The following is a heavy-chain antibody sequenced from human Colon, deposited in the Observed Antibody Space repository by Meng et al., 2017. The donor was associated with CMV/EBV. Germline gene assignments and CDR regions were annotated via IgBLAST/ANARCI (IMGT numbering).Heavy chain of an antibody. D-gene: IGHD3-10*01. CDR3: TRGNTALWDSDS. Sequence: SETLSLTCTVPGASVNTDNYYWSWIRQPPGKGLEFIGYVYYSGATNYNPFFKSRVAISVDTSKNQFSLKLTSVTAADTAVYYCTRGNTALWDSDSWGQGTLVTVSS. CDR1: GASVNTDNYY. CDR2: VYYSGAT. J-gene: IGHJ4*02. V-gene: IGHV4-61*01.